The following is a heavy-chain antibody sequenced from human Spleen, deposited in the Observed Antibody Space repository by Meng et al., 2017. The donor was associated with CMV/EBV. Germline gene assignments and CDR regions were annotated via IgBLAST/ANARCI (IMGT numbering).Heavy chain of an antibody. J-gene: IGHJ5*02. CDR3: ARVWAAHDTIFWVWFDP. CDR2: ISVYNGNT. Sequence: ASVKVSCKASGYTFTSYGISWVRQAPGQGLEWMGWISVYNGNTNYAQKLQDRVTMTTDTSTSTAYMELRSLRSDDTAVYYCARVWAAHDTIFWVWFDPWGQGTLVTVSS. D-gene: IGHD3-9*01. CDR1: GYTFTSYG. V-gene: IGHV1-18*01.